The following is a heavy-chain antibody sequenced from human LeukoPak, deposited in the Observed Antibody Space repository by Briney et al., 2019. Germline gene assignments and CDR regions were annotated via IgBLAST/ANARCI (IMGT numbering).Heavy chain of an antibody. D-gene: IGHD2-15*01. CDR3: AKDGYCSGGSCYPIDY. CDR1: GFTFSSYA. Sequence: GGSLRLSCAASGFTFSSYAMSWVRQAPGKGLEWVAGLTYDGRMKYYTDSVEGRFTISRDNSKNTVHLQMNSLRAEDTAVYYCAKDGYCSGGSCYPIDYWGQGTLVTVSS. CDR2: LTYDGRMK. J-gene: IGHJ4*02. V-gene: IGHV3-30*18.